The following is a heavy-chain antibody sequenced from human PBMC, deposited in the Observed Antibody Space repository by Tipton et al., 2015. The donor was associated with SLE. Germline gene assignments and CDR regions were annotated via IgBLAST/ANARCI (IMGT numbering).Heavy chain of an antibody. J-gene: IGHJ4*02. CDR2: IKRDGSDK. Sequence: GSLRLSCVASGFSFSMYWMTWVRQAPGKGLEWVANIKRDGSDKNYVDSVRGRFTISRDNAKNSVYLEINSLRVEDTAVYYCTRGGTYDYWGQGTLVTVSS. CDR3: TRGGTYDY. V-gene: IGHV3-7*01. CDR1: GFSFSMYW. D-gene: IGHD1-14*01.